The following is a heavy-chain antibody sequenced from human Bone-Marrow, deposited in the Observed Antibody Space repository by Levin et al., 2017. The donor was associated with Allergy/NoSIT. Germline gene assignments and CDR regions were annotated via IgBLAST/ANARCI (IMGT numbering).Heavy chain of an antibody. D-gene: IGHD3-10*01. CDR2: ITSRSRDI. CDR1: GFTFGSYS. V-gene: IGHV3-21*01. Sequence: LSLTCAASGFTFGSYSMNWVRQAPGKGLEWVSCITSRSRDIYYADSVKGRFTISRDNAKNSVYLQMNSLRADDTAVYYCARDYYASGSFIHWGRGTLVTVSS. CDR3: ARDYYASGSFIH. J-gene: IGHJ4*02.